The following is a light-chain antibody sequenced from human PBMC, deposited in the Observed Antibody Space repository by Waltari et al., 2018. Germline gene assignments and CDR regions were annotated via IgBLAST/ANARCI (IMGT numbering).Light chain of an antibody. CDR2: LGS. J-gene: IGKJ2*01. Sequence: DIAMTQSPLSLPVTLGEPASISCSSSQGQLYSNGYNYLEWYLQKPGQSPQLLLYLGSIRASGVPDRFNGSVSGTDFTLRISRLEAEDVGVYYCMQSLQTPPYTFGQGTKLEIK. CDR3: MQSLQTPPYT. V-gene: IGKV2-28*01. CDR1: QGQLYSNGYNY.